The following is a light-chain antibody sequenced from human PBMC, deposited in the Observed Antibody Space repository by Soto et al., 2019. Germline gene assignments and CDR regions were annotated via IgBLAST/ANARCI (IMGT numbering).Light chain of an antibody. J-gene: IGKJ4*01. Sequence: EIVLTQSPGTLSLSPGERATLSCRASQSVDSSYLAWYQQTPGHAPRLLIYGASSRATGIPDRFSGSGSGTDFTLTISRLEPEDVAVYYCQQYGSSPLTFGGGTKVEIK. CDR2: GAS. CDR1: QSVDSSY. CDR3: QQYGSSPLT. V-gene: IGKV3-20*01.